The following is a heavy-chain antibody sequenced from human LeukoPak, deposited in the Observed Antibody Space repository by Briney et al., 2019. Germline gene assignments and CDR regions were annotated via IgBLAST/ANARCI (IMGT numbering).Heavy chain of an antibody. V-gene: IGHV1-18*01. Sequence: GASVKVSCKASGYTFTSYGISWVRRAPGRGLEWMGWISAYNGNTNYAQKLQGRVTMTTDTSTSTAYMELRSLRSDDTAVYYCARGATYYYDSSGYYLDYWGQGTLVTVSS. D-gene: IGHD3-22*01. CDR2: ISAYNGNT. CDR1: GYTFTSYG. CDR3: ARGATYYYDSSGYYLDY. J-gene: IGHJ4*02.